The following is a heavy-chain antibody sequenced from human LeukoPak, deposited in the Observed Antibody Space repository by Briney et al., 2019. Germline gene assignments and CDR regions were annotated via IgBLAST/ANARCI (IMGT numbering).Heavy chain of an antibody. Sequence: PSETLSLTCTVSGYSISSGYYWGWIRQPPGKGLEWIGEIYHSGSTNYNSSLKSRVTISVDKSKNQFSLKLSSVTAADTAVYYCAKGSVQRYLYWGQGTLVTVSS. CDR3: AKGSVQRYLY. D-gene: IGHD3-9*01. CDR1: GYSISSGYY. J-gene: IGHJ4*02. V-gene: IGHV4-38-2*02. CDR2: IYHSGST.